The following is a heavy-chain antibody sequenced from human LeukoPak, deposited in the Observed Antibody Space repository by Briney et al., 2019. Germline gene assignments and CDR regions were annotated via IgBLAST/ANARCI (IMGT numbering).Heavy chain of an antibody. CDR2: INPNSGGT. CDR3: AREILTGYSSAWGAFDI. D-gene: IGHD6-19*01. Sequence: GASVKVSCKASGYTFTGYYMHWVRQAPGQGLEWMGWINPNSGGTNYAQKFQGRVTMTRDTSISTAYMELSRLRSDDTAVYYCAREILTGYSSAWGAFDIWGQGTMVTVSS. J-gene: IGHJ3*02. V-gene: IGHV1-2*02. CDR1: GYTFTGYY.